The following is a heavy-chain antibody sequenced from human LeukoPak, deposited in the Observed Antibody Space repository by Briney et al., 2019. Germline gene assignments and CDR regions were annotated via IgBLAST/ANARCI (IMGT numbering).Heavy chain of an antibody. V-gene: IGHV3-23*01. Sequence: QAGGSLRLSCAASGFTFSSYAMSWVRQAPGKGLEWVSTISDSGGSTYYADSVKGRFNITRDNSKNTLYLQMDSLRAGDTAVYYCARYGLRPFNWFDPWGPGTLVTVSS. D-gene: IGHD4-17*01. CDR3: ARYGLRPFNWFDP. CDR1: GFTFSSYA. CDR2: ISDSGGST. J-gene: IGHJ5*02.